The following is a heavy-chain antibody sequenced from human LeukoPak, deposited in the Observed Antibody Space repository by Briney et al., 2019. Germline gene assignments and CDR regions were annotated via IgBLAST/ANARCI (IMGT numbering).Heavy chain of an antibody. J-gene: IGHJ5*01. D-gene: IGHD3-16*01. CDR1: GGSFSGYY. CDR3: ARGWGGFDS. V-gene: IGHV4-34*01. Sequence: PSETLSLTCGVHGGSFSGYYCNWIRQSPGKGLEWIGHINHNGKTNYNPSLKSRVTISVDTSKNQFSPTLTSVTAADTAVYFCARGWGGFDSWGQGTLVTVSS. CDR2: INHNGKT.